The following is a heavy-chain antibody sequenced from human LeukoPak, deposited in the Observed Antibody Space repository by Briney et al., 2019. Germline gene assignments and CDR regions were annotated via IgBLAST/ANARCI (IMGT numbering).Heavy chain of an antibody. CDR2: ISGSGTSI. D-gene: IGHD4-17*01. V-gene: IGHV3-11*04. Sequence: GGSLRLSCVGSGFRFSDYYMSWIRQAPGKGLEWVSYISGSGTSIYYADSVKGRFIISRDNAKNSLYLQMNSLRAEDTAVYYCARDLYFDTFYGNWSDPWGQGTLVSVSS. J-gene: IGHJ5*02. CDR3: ARDLYFDTFYGNWSDP. CDR1: GFRFSDYY.